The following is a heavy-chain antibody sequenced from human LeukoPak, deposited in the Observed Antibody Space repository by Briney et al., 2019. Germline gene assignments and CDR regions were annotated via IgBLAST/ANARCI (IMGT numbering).Heavy chain of an antibody. J-gene: IGHJ4*02. V-gene: IGHV5-51*01. CDR2: IYPGDSDS. CDR3: ARGNHCGSTSCALDY. D-gene: IGHD2-2*01. CDR1: GYRFSSFW. Sequence: GESLKISCKGSGYRFSSFWIGWVRQMPGKGLEWMGMIYPGDSDSRYSPSFQGQVTFSADKSIATAYLQWSSLKASDTAMYYCARGNHCGSTSCALDYWGQGTLVTVSS.